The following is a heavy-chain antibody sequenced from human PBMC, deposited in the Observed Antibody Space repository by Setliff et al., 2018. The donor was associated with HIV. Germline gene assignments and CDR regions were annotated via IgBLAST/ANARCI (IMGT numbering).Heavy chain of an antibody. CDR2: IHYSGST. CDR3: GRQVPVPGVAVTPIDY. CDR1: GGTISSGGYY. D-gene: IGHD3-22*01. Sequence: SETLSLTCTVSGGTISSGGYYWSWIRQHPGKGLEWIGYIHYSGSTYYNPSLKSRLTISVDTSKTQFSLKVTSVTAADTAVYYCGRQVPVPGVAVTPIDYWGQGTLVTVSS. J-gene: IGHJ4*02. V-gene: IGHV4-31*03.